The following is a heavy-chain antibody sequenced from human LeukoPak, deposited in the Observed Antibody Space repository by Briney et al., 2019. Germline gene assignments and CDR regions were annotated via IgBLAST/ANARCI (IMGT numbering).Heavy chain of an antibody. CDR3: ARDGQRLGLRFDP. D-gene: IGHD1-26*01. J-gene: IGHJ5*02. V-gene: IGHV4-59*12. CDR2: IHHSGAT. CDR1: GGSIGNSY. Sequence: SETLSLTCSVSGGSIGNSYWTWIRQSPGKGLEYVGYIHHSGATNYNPSLKSRVTMSVDTSKNQFSLKLSSVTAADTAVYYCARDGQRLGLRFDPWGQGTLVTVSS.